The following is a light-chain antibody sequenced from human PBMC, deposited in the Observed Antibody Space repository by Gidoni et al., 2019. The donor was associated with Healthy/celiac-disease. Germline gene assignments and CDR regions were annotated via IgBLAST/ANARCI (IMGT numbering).Light chain of an antibody. V-gene: IGKV1-39*01. CDR2: AAS. J-gene: IGKJ4*01. CDR3: QQSYSTPQT. Sequence: DIQLTQSPSSLSAAVGDRVTITCGASQIISSYLHWYQQKPGQAPKLLIYAASSWQSGVPARFSGSGSGTDFTLTISSLQPEDFATYYCQQSYSTPQTFGGGTKVEIK. CDR1: QIISSY.